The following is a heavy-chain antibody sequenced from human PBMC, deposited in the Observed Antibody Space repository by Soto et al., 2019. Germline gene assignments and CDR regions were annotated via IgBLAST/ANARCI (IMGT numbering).Heavy chain of an antibody. CDR1: GGSISSYY. CDR2: IYYSGST. V-gene: IGHV4-59*01. J-gene: IGHJ4*02. CDR3: ARRSYYDFWSGYGALDY. D-gene: IGHD3-3*01. Sequence: SETLSLTCTVSGGSISSYYWSWIRQSPGKGLEWIGYIYYSGSTNYNPSLKSRVTISVDTSKNQFSLKLSSVTAADTAVYYCARRSYYDFWSGYGALDYWGQGTLVTVSS.